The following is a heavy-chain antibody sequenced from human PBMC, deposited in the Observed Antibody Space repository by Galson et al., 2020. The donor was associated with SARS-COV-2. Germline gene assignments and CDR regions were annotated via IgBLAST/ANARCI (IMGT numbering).Heavy chain of an antibody. D-gene: IGHD3-10*01. V-gene: IGHV3-23*01. CDR2: ISGSGSSP. Sequence: GESLKTSCAASGFTFSNSAMNWVRQAPGKGLEWVSAISGSGSSPYYADSVKGRFTISRDNSKNTLYLQMSSLRAEDTAVYYCAKGRGSGSYYNVDSGGQGTLVTVSS. CDR3: AKGRGSGSYYNVDS. J-gene: IGHJ4*02. CDR1: GFTFSNSA.